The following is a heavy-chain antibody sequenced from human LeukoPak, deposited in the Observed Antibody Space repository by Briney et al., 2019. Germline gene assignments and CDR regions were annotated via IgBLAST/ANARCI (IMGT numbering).Heavy chain of an antibody. D-gene: IGHD1-1*01. Sequence: GGSLRLSCAASGSTLGTYCMNWVRQAPGKGLEWVSSISGSGGSTYYADSVKGRFTISRDNSKNTLYLQMNSLRAEDTAVYYCAKDRTGTHFDYWGQGTLVTVSS. CDR3: AKDRTGTHFDY. CDR1: GSTLGTYC. CDR2: ISGSGGST. J-gene: IGHJ4*02. V-gene: IGHV3-23*01.